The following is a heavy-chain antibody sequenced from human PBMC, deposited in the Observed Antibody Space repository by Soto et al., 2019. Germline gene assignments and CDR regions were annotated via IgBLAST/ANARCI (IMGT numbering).Heavy chain of an antibody. D-gene: IGHD3-3*01. CDR3: ARHDFWSGYHLSDYYGMDV. Sequence: NPSETLSLTCTVSGGSISSSSYYWGWIRQPPGKGLEWIGSIYYSGSTYYNPSLKSRVTISVDTSKNQFSLKLSSVTAADTAVYYCARHDFWSGYHLSDYYGMDVWGQGTTVTVSS. V-gene: IGHV4-39*01. CDR1: GGSISSSSYY. J-gene: IGHJ6*02. CDR2: IYYSGST.